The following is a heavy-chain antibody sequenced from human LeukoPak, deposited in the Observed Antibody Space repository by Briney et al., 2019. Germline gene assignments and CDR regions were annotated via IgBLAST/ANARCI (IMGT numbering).Heavy chain of an antibody. CDR3: ARDPYGEVFDY. CDR2: ISSSSSTI. Sequence: PGGSLRLSCAASGFTFSSYSMNWVRQAPGKGLEWVSYISSSSSTIYYADSVKGRFTISRDNAKNSLYLQMNSLRAEDTAVYYCARDPYGEVFDYWGQGTLVTVSS. J-gene: IGHJ4*02. D-gene: IGHD4-17*01. CDR1: GFTFSSYS. V-gene: IGHV3-48*04.